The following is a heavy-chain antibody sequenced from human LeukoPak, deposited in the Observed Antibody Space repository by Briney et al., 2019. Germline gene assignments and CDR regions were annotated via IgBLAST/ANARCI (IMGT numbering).Heavy chain of an antibody. D-gene: IGHD3-9*01. CDR2: IKQDGSEK. Sequence: GGSLRLSCAASGFTFSSYWMSWVRQAPGKGLEWVANIKQDGSEKYYVDSVKGRFTISRDNAKNSLYLQMNSLRAEDTAVYYCARGLYYDILTGYYGYYYYYYMDVWGKGTTVTVSS. J-gene: IGHJ6*03. V-gene: IGHV3-7*01. CDR3: ARGLYYDILTGYYGYYYYYYMDV. CDR1: GFTFSSYW.